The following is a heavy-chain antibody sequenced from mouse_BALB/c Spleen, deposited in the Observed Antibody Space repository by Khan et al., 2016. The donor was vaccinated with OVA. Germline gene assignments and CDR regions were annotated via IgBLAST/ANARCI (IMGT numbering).Heavy chain of an antibody. V-gene: IGHV1-81*01. CDR3: ARSVYGTFAY. J-gene: IGHJ3*01. CDR1: GYTFTGYI. Sequence: QVQLQQSGSVLVKPGASVKMSCKASGYTFTGYIIVWVKQRNGQGLEWIGDSYPGSDNTYYIEKFKGKATLIADKSSSTVYMHLSSLTSQDSAVYFCARSVYGTFAYWSQGTLVTVSA. D-gene: IGHD2-10*02. CDR2: SYPGSDNT.